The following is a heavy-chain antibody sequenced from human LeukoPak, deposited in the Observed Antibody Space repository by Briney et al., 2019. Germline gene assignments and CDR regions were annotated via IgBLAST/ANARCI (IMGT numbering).Heavy chain of an antibody. CDR3: AKDRPHFMIVVPFDI. CDR2: ISSSSDYI. CDR1: GFTFSSYS. V-gene: IGHV3-21*04. Sequence: GGSLRLSCAASGFTFSSYSLNWVRQAPGKGLEWVSSISSSSDYIYYADSVKGRFTISRDNSKNTLYLQMNSLRAEDTAVYYCAKDRPHFMIVVPFDIWGQGTMVTVSS. D-gene: IGHD3-22*01. J-gene: IGHJ3*02.